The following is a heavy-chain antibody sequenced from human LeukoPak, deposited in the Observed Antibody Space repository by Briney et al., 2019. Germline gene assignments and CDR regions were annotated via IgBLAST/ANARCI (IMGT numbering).Heavy chain of an antibody. CDR3: ARGAYDSSGYPEDAYDI. V-gene: IGHV1-69*13. Sequence: SVKVSCKASGGTFSSYAISWVRQAPGQGLEWMGGIIPIFGTANYAQKFQGGVMITADESTSTAYMELSSLRSEDTAVYYCARGAYDSSGYPEDAYDIWGQGTMVTVSS. D-gene: IGHD3-22*01. CDR1: GGTFSSYA. CDR2: IIPIFGTA. J-gene: IGHJ3*02.